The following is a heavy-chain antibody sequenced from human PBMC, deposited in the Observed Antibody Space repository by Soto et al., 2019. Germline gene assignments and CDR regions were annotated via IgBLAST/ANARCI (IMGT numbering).Heavy chain of an antibody. Sequence: EVRLEESGGGLVQPGGSLRLSCAASGFTFDSYWMYWVRQAPGKGLVWVSRVNSDGSITTYEDSVKGRFTISRDNAKNTLSLQMNSLRVEDTAVYYCATSKGAVVISPYFFDYWGQGALVTVSS. CDR3: ATSKGAVVISPYFFDY. D-gene: IGHD2-21*01. J-gene: IGHJ4*02. V-gene: IGHV3-74*01. CDR2: VNSDGSIT. CDR1: GFTFDSYW.